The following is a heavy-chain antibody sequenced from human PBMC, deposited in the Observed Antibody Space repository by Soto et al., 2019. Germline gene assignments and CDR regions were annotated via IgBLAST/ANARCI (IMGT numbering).Heavy chain of an antibody. Sequence: SETLSLTCAVSGGSISSGGYSWIWIRQPPGKGLEWIGYIYHSGSTYYSPSLKSRVTISVDTSKNQFSLKLSSVTAADTAVYYCARLVWSYGTWFDPWGQGTQVTVSS. J-gene: IGHJ5*02. V-gene: IGHV4-30-2*01. D-gene: IGHD5-18*01. CDR2: IYHSGST. CDR3: ARLVWSYGTWFDP. CDR1: GGSISSGGYS.